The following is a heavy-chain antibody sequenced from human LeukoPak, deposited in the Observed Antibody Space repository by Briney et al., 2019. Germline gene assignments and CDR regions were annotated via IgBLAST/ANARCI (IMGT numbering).Heavy chain of an antibody. D-gene: IGHD1-26*01. CDR1: AFTFSDYS. V-gene: IGHV3-48*01. CDR3: ARDRIKSGSYYFDY. CDR2: ISGRSSTI. Sequence: GGSLRLSCAASAFTFSDYSMNWVRQAPGKGLEWVSYISGRSSTIYYADSAKGRSTISRDNAKNSMYLQMNSLRAEDTAVYYCARDRIKSGSYYFDYWGQGTLVTVSS. J-gene: IGHJ4*02.